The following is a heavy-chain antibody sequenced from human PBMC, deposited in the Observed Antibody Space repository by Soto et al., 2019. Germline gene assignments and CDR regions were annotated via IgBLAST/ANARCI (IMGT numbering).Heavy chain of an antibody. CDR2: IIPIFGTA. J-gene: IGHJ4*02. Sequence: SVKVSCKVSGGTFSSYAISWVRQAPGQGLEWMGGIIPIFGTANYAQKFQGRVTITADKSTSTAYMELSSLRSEDTAVYYCARNQGGYSSSSFDYWGQGTLVTVSS. D-gene: IGHD6-6*01. CDR3: ARNQGGYSSSSFDY. V-gene: IGHV1-69*06. CDR1: GGTFSSYA.